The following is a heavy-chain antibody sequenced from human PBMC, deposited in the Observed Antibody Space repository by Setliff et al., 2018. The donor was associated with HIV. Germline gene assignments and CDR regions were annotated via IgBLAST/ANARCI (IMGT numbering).Heavy chain of an antibody. D-gene: IGHD3-9*01. CDR3: ARQTWEYYDTLTGYYRSPKNFDT. J-gene: IGHJ4*02. Sequence: SETLSLTCTVPGGSINRSNYYWGWIRQPPGKGLEWIGTISYTGSTYYDPSLKSRVTISLDTSKNQFFLKLSSVTAPDTAIYYCARQTWEYYDTLTGYYRSPKNFDTWGQGTLVTVS. V-gene: IGHV4-39*01. CDR1: GGSINRSNYY. CDR2: ISYTGST.